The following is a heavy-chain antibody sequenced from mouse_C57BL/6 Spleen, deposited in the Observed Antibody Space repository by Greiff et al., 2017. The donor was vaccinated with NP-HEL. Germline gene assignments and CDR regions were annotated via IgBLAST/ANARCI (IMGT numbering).Heavy chain of an antibody. CDR1: GYAFSSSW. CDR2: IYPGDGDT. Sequence: VQLVESGPELVKPGASVKISCKASGYAFSSSWMNWVKQRPGKGLEWIGRIYPGDGDTNYNGKFKGKATLTADKSSSTAYMQLSSLTSEDSAVYFCARSDSSGYRFAYWGQGTLVTVSA. J-gene: IGHJ3*01. V-gene: IGHV1-82*01. CDR3: ARSDSSGYRFAY. D-gene: IGHD3-2*02.